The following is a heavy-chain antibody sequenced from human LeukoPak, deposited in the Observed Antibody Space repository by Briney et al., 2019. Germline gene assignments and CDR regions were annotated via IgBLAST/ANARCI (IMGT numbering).Heavy chain of an antibody. J-gene: IGHJ4*02. CDR2: IKSKVDGGTT. CDR3: NTGGYYFDY. CDR1: GFTFSNAW. D-gene: IGHD3-16*01. V-gene: IGHV3-15*01. Sequence: PGGSLRLSCAASGFTFSNAWMNWLRQAPGKGLEWVGRIKSKVDGGTTDYAAFVKGRFTISRDDAKNTAYLQMNSLKIEDTAVYYCNTGGYYFDYWGQGTLVTVSS.